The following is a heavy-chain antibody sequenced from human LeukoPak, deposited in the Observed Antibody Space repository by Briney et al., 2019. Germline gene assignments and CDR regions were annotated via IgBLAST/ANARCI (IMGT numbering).Heavy chain of an antibody. D-gene: IGHD3-10*01. J-gene: IGHJ3*02. V-gene: IGHV3-23*01. CDR2: ISVGGGNT. CDR3: AKFMNSGTYASRWNAVDT. Sequence: RGSRRLSCAASGFAFSTYAMTTVRQAPGKGLEWVSLISVGGGNTYHAGSVKGRFTVSRDNSKNTLYLEMNSLRAEDSAVYYCAKFMNSGTYASRWNAVDTWGQGTMVTVSS. CDR1: GFAFSTYA.